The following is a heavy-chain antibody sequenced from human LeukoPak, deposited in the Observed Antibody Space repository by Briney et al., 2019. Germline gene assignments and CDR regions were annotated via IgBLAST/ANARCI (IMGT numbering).Heavy chain of an antibody. J-gene: IGHJ4*02. V-gene: IGHV4-59*01. CDR3: ARGAYYFDY. Sequence: PSETQSLTCIVPGGSISGYNWSWFRQPPGKGLEWIGYIYYSGSTNYNPSLKSRVTISVDTSKNQFSLKLSSVTAADTAVYYCARGAYYFDYWGQGTLVTVSS. CDR2: IYYSGST. CDR1: GGSISGYN.